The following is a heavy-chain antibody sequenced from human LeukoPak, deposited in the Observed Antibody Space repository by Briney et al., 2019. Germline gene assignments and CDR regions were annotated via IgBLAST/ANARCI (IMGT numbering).Heavy chain of an antibody. CDR2: IKQDGSEK. CDR3: ARDWYCSGGSCCNDY. CDR1: GFTFSNFW. J-gene: IGHJ4*02. D-gene: IGHD2-15*01. Sequence: PGGSLRLSCAASGFTFSNFWMNWVRQTPGKGLEWVAKIKQDGSEKYYVDSVKWRFTISRDNAKNSVCLQMNSLRAEDTAVYFCARDWYCSGGSCCNDYWGQGTLVTVSS. V-gene: IGHV3-7*01.